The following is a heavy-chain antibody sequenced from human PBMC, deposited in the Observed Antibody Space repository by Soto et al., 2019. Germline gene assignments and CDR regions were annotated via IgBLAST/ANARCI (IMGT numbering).Heavy chain of an antibody. CDR1: GYTFTSYA. Sequence: QVQLVQSGSELKKPGASVKVSCKASGYTFTSYAMNWVRQAPGQGLEWMGWINTNTGNPTYAQGFTGRFVFSLDTAVSTADQQIGSRKAEDTAVYYCARGPYSSAAHSYGCDPWGQGTLVTVSS. D-gene: IGHD6-25*01. V-gene: IGHV7-4-1*01. CDR2: INTNTGNP. CDR3: ARGPYSSAAHSYGCDP. J-gene: IGHJ5*02.